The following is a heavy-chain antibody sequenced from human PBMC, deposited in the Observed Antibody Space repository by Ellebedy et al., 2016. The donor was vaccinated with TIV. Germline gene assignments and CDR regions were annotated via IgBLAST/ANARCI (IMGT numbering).Heavy chain of an antibody. Sequence: GESLKISXAASGFTFSSYGMHWVRQAPGKGLEWVAVIWYDGSYKYYGDSVKGRFTISRDNSKNTLYLQMNSLRVDDTAVYYCAKSPRPSTVTYFDHWGQGTLVTVSS. CDR2: IWYDGSYK. J-gene: IGHJ4*02. CDR1: GFTFSSYG. V-gene: IGHV3-33*06. CDR3: AKSPRPSTVTYFDH. D-gene: IGHD4-17*01.